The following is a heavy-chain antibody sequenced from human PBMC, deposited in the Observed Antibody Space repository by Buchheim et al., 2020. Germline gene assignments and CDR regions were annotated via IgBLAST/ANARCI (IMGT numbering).Heavy chain of an antibody. CDR2: ISGSGGST. D-gene: IGHD5-18*01. CDR3: AKDPWIQLWLREGIYFDY. V-gene: IGHV3-23*01. J-gene: IGHJ4*02. Sequence: EVQLLESGGGLVQPGGSLRLSCAASGFTFSSYAMSWVRQAPGKGLEWVSAISGSGGSTYYADPVKGRFTISRDNSKNTPYLQMNSLRAEDTAVYYCAKDPWIQLWLREGIYFDYWGQGTL. CDR1: GFTFSSYA.